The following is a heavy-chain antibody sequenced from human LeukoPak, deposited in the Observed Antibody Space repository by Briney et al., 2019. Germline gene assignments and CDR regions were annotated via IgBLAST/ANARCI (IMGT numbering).Heavy chain of an antibody. CDR2: INHSGST. Sequence: SGTLSLTCAVYGGSFSGYYWSWIRQPPGKGLEWIGEINHSGSTNYNPSLKSRVTISVDTSKNQFSLKLSSVTAADTAVYCCAREGSSGTDYWGQGTQVTVSS. D-gene: IGHD3-22*01. J-gene: IGHJ4*02. CDR1: GGSFSGYY. V-gene: IGHV4-34*01. CDR3: AREGSSGTDY.